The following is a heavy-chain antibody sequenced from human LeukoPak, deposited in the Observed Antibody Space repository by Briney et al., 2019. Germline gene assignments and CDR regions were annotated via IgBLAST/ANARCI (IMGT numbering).Heavy chain of an antibody. D-gene: IGHD5-18*01. CDR1: GYTFTTYY. CDR2: INPTGGST. V-gene: IGHV1-46*01. J-gene: IGHJ4*02. CDR3: ARSGPGGYSCY. Sequence: GASVKVSCRASGYTFTTYYMHWVRQAPGQGLEWMGIINPTGGSTSYAQKFQGRVTMTRDTSTSTVYMELSSLRSEDMAVYYCARSGPGGYSCYWGQGTLVTVSS.